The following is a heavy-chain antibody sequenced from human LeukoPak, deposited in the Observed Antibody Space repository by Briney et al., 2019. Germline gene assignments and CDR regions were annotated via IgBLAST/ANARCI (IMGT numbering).Heavy chain of an antibody. Sequence: PGGCLRLSCAASGVTASITYMCRVRQAPGKGLEWVSVIYSGGTTYYADSVKGRFTISRDNSKNTLHLQMNSLRAEDTAVYYCARDQYSYAHAAHWGQGTLVTVSS. V-gene: IGHV3-66*01. CDR1: GVTASITY. J-gene: IGHJ4*02. CDR3: ARDQYSYAHAAH. D-gene: IGHD5-18*01. CDR2: IYSGGTT.